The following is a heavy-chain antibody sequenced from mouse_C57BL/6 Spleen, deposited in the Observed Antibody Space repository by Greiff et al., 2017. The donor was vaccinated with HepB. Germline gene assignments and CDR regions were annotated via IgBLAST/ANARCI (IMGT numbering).Heavy chain of an antibody. J-gene: IGHJ2*01. CDR2: INPSSGYT. CDR1: GYTFTSYT. V-gene: IGHV1-4*01. Sequence: VQLQQSGAELARPGASVKMSCKASGYTFTSYTMHWVKQRPGQGLEWIGYINPSSGYTKYNQKFKDKATLNADKSSSTAYMQLSSLTSEDSAVYYCARGAVVATRDWGQGTTLTVSS. CDR3: ARGAVVATRD. D-gene: IGHD1-1*01.